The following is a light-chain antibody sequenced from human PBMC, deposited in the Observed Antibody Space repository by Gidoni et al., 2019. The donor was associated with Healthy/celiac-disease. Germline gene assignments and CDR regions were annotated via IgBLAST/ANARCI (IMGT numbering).Light chain of an antibody. J-gene: IGKJ1*01. CDR1: QSVLYSSNNKNY. Sequence: DIVMTQSPDSLAVSLGERATINCKSSQSVLYSSNNKNYLAWYQQKAGQPPKLLIYWASTRESGVPDRFSGSGSGTDFTLTISSLHAEDVAVYYCQQYYSTPRXXXRGTKVEIK. V-gene: IGKV4-1*01. CDR3: QQYYSTPRX. CDR2: WAS.